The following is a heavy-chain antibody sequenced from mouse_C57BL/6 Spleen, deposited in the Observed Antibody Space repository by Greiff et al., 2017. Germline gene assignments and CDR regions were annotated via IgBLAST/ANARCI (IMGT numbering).Heavy chain of an antibody. CDR1: GFSLTSYG. J-gene: IGHJ4*01. CDR2: IWSGGST. Sequence: VQLQESGPGLVQPSQCLSITCTASGFSLTSYGVHWVRQSPGKGLEWLGVIWSGGSTDYNAAFISRLSISKDNTNSHVFFRMNSLQANDTAIYYCARNTGPPYAMDYWGQGTSVTVSS. D-gene: IGHD3-2*02. V-gene: IGHV2-2*02. CDR3: ARNTGPPYAMDY.